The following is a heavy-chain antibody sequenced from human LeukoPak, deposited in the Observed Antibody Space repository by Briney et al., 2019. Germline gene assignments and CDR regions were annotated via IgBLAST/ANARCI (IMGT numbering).Heavy chain of an antibody. CDR2: ISYDGSNK. V-gene: IGHV3-30-3*01. D-gene: IGHD3-3*01. CDR3: ARDGHVLRFMEWKPPYYGMDV. CDR1: GFTFSSYA. J-gene: IGHJ6*02. Sequence: GGSLRLSCAASGFTFSSYAMHWVRQAPGKGLEWVAVISYDGSNKYYADSVKGRFTISRDNSKNTLYLQMNSLRAEDTAVYYCARDGHVLRFMEWKPPYYGMDVWGQGTTVTVSS.